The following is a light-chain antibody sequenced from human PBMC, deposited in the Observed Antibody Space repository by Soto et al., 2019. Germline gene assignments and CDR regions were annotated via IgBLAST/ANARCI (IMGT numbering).Light chain of an antibody. CDR3: CSYAGSSTDVV. CDR2: EGS. J-gene: IGLJ2*01. V-gene: IGLV2-23*01. CDR1: SSDVGCYNL. Sequence: QSVLTQPASVSGSPGQSITISCTGTSSDVGCYNLVSWYQQHPGKAPKLMIYEGSKRPSGVSNRFSGSESGNTASLTISGLQAEDEADYYCCSYAGSSTDVVFGAGTKVTVL.